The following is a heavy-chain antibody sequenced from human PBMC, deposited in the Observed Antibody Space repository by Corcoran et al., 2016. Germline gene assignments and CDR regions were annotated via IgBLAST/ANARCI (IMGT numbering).Heavy chain of an antibody. Sequence: QVQLVESGGGVVQPGRSLRLSCAASGFTFSSYGMHWVRQAPGKGLEWVAVISYDGSNKYYADSVKGRFTISRDNSKNTLYLQMNSLRAEDTAVDYCAKDQGRHYCSGGSCYSAAFDIWGQGTMVTVSS. D-gene: IGHD2-15*01. CDR2: ISYDGSNK. J-gene: IGHJ3*02. CDR1: GFTFSSYG. V-gene: IGHV3-30*18. CDR3: AKDQGRHYCSGGSCYSAAFDI.